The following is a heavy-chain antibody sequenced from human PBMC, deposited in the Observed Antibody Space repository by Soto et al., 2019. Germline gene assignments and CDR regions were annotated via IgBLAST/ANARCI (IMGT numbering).Heavy chain of an antibody. J-gene: IGHJ4*02. CDR2: IKQDGSEK. Sequence: GRSLRLSCAASGFTFSSYWMSWVRQAPGKGLEWVANIKQDGSEKYYVDSVKGRFTISRDNAKNSLYLQMNSLRAEDTAVYYCARDDGSSWYFFDYWGQGTLVRVSS. CDR3: ARDDGSSWYFFDY. CDR1: GFTFSSYW. D-gene: IGHD6-13*01. V-gene: IGHV3-7*01.